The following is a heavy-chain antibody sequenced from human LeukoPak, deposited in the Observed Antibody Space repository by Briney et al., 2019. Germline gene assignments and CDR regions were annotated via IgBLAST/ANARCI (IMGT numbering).Heavy chain of an antibody. Sequence: SETLSLTCAVYGGSFSGYYWSWIRQPPGKGLGWIGEINHSGSTNYNPSLKSRVTISVDTSKNQFPLKLSSVTAADTAVYYCARGPERITIFGVVTGPHYYHFGMDVWGQGTTVTVSS. J-gene: IGHJ6*02. CDR3: ARGPERITIFGVVTGPHYYHFGMDV. CDR1: GGSFSGYY. CDR2: INHSGST. D-gene: IGHD3-3*01. V-gene: IGHV4-34*01.